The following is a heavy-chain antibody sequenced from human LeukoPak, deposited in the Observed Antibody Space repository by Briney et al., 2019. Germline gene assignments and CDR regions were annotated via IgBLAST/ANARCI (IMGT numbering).Heavy chain of an antibody. Sequence: GGSLRLSCAASGFTFSSYSMNWVRQAPGKGLEWVSSISSSSSYIYYADSVKGRFTISRDNAKNSLYLQMNSLRAEDTAVYYCARDRDDYVWGSYRDHFDYWGQETLVTVSS. CDR1: GFTFSSYS. CDR2: ISSSSSYI. J-gene: IGHJ4*02. V-gene: IGHV3-21*01. CDR3: ARDRDDYVWGSYRDHFDY. D-gene: IGHD3-16*02.